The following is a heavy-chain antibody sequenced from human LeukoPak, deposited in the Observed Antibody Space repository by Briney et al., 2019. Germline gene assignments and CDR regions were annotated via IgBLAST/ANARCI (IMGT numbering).Heavy chain of an antibody. CDR1: GFSVVTYA. Sequence: GTSLRLSCSVSGFSVVTYAMHWVRPPPGGCLEWVSGINWKTGNGISPDSVEGRFTMTSDKAKYSLDLQMSSLRAENTVLYDCTRRAARWQFDLWGRGTLLTVSS. J-gene: IGHJ2*01. CDR3: TRRAARWQFDL. V-gene: IGHV3-9*01. D-gene: IGHD3-9*01. CDR2: INWKTGNG.